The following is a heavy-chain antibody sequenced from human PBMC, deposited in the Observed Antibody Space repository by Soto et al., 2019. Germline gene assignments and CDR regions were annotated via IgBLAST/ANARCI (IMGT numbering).Heavy chain of an antibody. D-gene: IGHD5-18*01. CDR3: ARDHPHSYGVYYFDY. CDR2: IYSSGST. CDR1: GGSISKDY. Sequence: PSETRSLTWTVSGGSISKDYWNWIRQSPGKGLEWIGYIYSSGSTHYNPSLQNRVTISIDTSKNQVSLKVNSVTAADTAVYYCARDHPHSYGVYYFDYWGQGTPVTVSS. J-gene: IGHJ4*02. V-gene: IGHV4-59*01.